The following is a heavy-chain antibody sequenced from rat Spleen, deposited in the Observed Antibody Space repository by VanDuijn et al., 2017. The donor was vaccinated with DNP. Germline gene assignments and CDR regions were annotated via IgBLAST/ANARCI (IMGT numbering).Heavy chain of an antibody. CDR2: IGSDGYAP. Sequence: EVQLVESGGGLVQPGRSLKLSCAASGFTFSDYYMAWVRQAPTKGLEWVAYIGSDGYAPYYGDSVKGRFTISRDNAKSTLYLQMDNLRSEDTATYYCATHREKNNNVGVMDAWGQGTSVTVSS. V-gene: IGHV5-22*01. CDR1: GFTFSDYY. CDR3: ATHREKNNNVGVMDA. J-gene: IGHJ4*01. D-gene: IGHD1-10*01.